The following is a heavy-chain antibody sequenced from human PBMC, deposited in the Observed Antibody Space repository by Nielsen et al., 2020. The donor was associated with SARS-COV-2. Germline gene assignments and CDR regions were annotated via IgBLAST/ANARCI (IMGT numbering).Heavy chain of an antibody. Sequence: SVKVFCKASGYTFTKYGISWVRQAPGQGLEWMGWISGNSDSAKYVKKFLGRVIMTTDTSTSTAYLEVRSLRSDDTAVYYCASSAPPSGFNWFDPWGQGTLVTVSS. J-gene: IGHJ5*02. CDR1: GYTFTKYG. CDR3: ASSAPPSGFNWFDP. V-gene: IGHV1-18*04. CDR2: ISGNSDSA. D-gene: IGHD3-22*01.